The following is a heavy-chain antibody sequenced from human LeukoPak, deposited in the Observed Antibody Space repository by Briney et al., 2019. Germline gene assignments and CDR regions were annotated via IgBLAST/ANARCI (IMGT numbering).Heavy chain of an antibody. CDR3: ARPQQLAQWSPFDY. D-gene: IGHD6-13*01. CDR1: GGTFSSYA. J-gene: IGHJ4*02. V-gene: IGHV1-69*05. Sequence: ASVKVSCKASGGTFSSYAISWVRQAPGQGLEWMGGIIPIFGTANYAQKFQGRVAITTDESTSTAYMELSSLRSEDTAVYYCARPQQLAQWSPFDYWGQGTLVTVSS. CDR2: IIPIFGTA.